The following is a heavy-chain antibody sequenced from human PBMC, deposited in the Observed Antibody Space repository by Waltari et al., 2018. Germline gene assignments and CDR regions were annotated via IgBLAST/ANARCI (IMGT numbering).Heavy chain of an antibody. CDR2: ITAAGTTT. V-gene: IGHV3-74*01. J-gene: IGHJ3*02. CDR1: GCTFRDEE. CDR3: ARWRYCAGNTCFRDALDI. Sequence: EVQLVESGGDLVQLGGSLSLSCAASGCTFRDEEMHWVRQTPEKGLVLFSHITAAGTTTTYADSVKGRFTISRDNAKNTLYLQMNSLRAEDTAVYYCARWRYCAGNTCFRDALDIWGQGTMVTVSS. D-gene: IGHD2-8*02.